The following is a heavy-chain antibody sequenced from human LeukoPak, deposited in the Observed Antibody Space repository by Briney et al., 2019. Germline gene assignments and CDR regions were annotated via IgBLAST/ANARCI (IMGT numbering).Heavy chain of an antibody. D-gene: IGHD3-16*01. CDR2: INPNSGGT. J-gene: IGHJ4*02. CDR3: ATQRGSYVWGTDFDY. V-gene: IGHV1-2*02. CDR1: GYTFTGYY. Sequence: ASVKVSCKASGYTFTGYYMHWVRQAPGQGLEWMGWINPNSGGTKYAQKFQGRVTMTRDTSIGTAYVELSRLRSDDTAVYYCATQRGSYVWGTDFDYWGQGTLVTVSS.